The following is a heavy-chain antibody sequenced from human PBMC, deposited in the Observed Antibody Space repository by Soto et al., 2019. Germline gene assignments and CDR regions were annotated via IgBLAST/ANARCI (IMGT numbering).Heavy chain of an antibody. D-gene: IGHD3-3*01. CDR3: AMFVFWSGDPDYYYYYMDV. Sequence: GGSLRLSCAASGFTFSSYAMSWVRQAPGKGLEWVSAISGSGGSTYYADYVKGRFTISRDNSKNTLYLQMNSLRAEDTAVYFFAMFVFWSGDPDYYYYYMDVWGKGTTVTVSS. J-gene: IGHJ6*03. CDR2: ISGSGGST. CDR1: GFTFSSYA. V-gene: IGHV3-23*01.